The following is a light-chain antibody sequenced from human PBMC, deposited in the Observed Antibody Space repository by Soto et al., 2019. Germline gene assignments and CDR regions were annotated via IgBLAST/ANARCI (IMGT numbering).Light chain of an antibody. V-gene: IGLV1-40*01. CDR1: RSNIGAGYD. J-gene: IGLJ3*02. Sequence: GPGQRVTISCTGSRSNIGAGYDVHWYQQLPGTAPKLLIYGTNNRPSGVPDRFSGSKSGMSASLAITGLQAADEANYYCQSYDNSLSGSRVFGGGTKLTVL. CDR3: QSYDNSLSGSRV. CDR2: GTN.